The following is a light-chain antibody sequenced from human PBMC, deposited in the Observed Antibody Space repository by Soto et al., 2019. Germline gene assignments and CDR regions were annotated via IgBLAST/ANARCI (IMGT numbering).Light chain of an antibody. CDR1: QSISSW. J-gene: IGKJ1*01. V-gene: IGKV1-5*01. CDR2: DAS. CDR3: QQYNSYAWT. Sequence: DIQMTQSPSTLSASVGDRVTITCRASQSISSWLAWYQQKPGKAPKLLIYDASILESGVPSRFSGSGSGTEFTLTVSSLQPDDFATHYCQQYNSYAWTFGQGTEVEIK.